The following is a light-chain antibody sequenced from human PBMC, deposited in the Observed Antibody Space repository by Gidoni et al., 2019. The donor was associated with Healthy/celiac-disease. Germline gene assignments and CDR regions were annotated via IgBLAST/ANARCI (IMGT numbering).Light chain of an antibody. V-gene: IGKV1-13*02. CDR3: QQFNSYPLT. CDR2: DAS. CDR1: QGISSA. Sequence: AIQLTQSPSSLSASVGDRVTITCRASQGISSALAWYQQKPGKAPKLLIYDASSLESGVPSRFSGSGSWTDFPLTISRLQPEYFATYYCQQFNSYPLTFGGGTKVEIK. J-gene: IGKJ4*01.